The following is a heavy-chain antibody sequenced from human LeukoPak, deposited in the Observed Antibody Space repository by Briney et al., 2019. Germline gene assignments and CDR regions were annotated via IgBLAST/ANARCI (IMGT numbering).Heavy chain of an antibody. D-gene: IGHD3-22*01. V-gene: IGHV3-15*01. J-gene: IGHJ4*02. CDR2: IKSKTDGGTT. CDR3: TTDLLYYYDSSGWYY. CDR1: GFTFSNAW. Sequence: GGSLRLSCAASGFTFSNAWMSWVRQAPGKGLEWVGRIKSKTDGGTTDYAAPVKGRFTISRDDSKNTLYLQMNSLKTEDTAVYYCTTDLLYYYDSSGWYYWGQGTLVTVSS.